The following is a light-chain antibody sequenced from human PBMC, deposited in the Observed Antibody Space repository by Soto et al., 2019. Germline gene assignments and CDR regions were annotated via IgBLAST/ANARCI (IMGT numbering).Light chain of an antibody. CDR3: QSYASSRSGSVV. Sequence: QSVLTQPPSVSGAPGQRVTISCTGSSSNIGAGYDVHWYQQLPGTAPKLLIYGNSNRPSGVPDRFFGSKSGTSASLAITGLRAEDGVDFYCQSYASSRSGSVVFGGGTKLTVL. J-gene: IGLJ2*01. CDR2: GNS. V-gene: IGLV1-40*01. CDR1: SSNIGAGYD.